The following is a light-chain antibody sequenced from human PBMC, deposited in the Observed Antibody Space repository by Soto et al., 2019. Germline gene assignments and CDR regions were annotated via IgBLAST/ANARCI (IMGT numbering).Light chain of an antibody. CDR1: TSDVGKYNY. J-gene: IGLJ3*02. CDR2: DVS. V-gene: IGLV2-14*01. Sequence: QSALTQPASVSGSPGQSITTSCTGTTSDVGKYNYVSRFQQHPGKPPKLMIFDVSNRPSGVSNRFSGSKSGNTASLTISGRQAEDEAYYYCSSYTTSSTGVFGGGTKVTVL. CDR3: SSYTTSSTGV.